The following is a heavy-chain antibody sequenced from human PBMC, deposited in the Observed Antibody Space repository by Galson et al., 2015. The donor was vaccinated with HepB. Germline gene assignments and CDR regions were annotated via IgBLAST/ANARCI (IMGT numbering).Heavy chain of an antibody. V-gene: IGHV3-30*03. J-gene: IGHJ4*02. CDR1: GFTFIKSN. Sequence: SLRLSCAASGFTFIKSNMHWVRQAPGKGLEWGPALSYDGTNQYYADSVKGRFTISRDNSNDTFFLQLNSLRLGDTAVYYCARPAGGYDPFDYWGQGTLVTVSS. CDR2: LSYDGTNQ. D-gene: IGHD5-12*01. CDR3: ARPAGGYDPFDY.